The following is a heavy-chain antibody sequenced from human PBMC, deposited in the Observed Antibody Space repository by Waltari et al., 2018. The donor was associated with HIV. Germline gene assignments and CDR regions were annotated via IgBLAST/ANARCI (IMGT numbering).Heavy chain of an antibody. J-gene: IGHJ4*02. CDR1: GFTFSSYW. CDR3: ARDSPRLSGTSRFDY. D-gene: IGHD1-7*01. V-gene: IGHV3-74*01. CDR2: INSDGSST. Sequence: EVQLVESGGGLVQPGGSLRLSCAASGFTFSSYWMHWVRQAPGKGLVWVSRINSDGSSTSYADSVKGRFTISRDNAKNTLYLQMNSLRADDTAIYYCARDSPRLSGTSRFDYWGRGTLVTVSS.